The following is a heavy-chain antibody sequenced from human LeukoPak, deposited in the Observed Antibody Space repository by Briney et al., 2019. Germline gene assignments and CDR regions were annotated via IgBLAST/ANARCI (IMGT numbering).Heavy chain of an antibody. J-gene: IGHJ5*02. Sequence: GASVKVSCKASGYTFTSYYMHWVRQAPGQGLEWMGIINPSGGSTSYAQKFQGRVTMTRDTSTSTVYKKLSSLRSEDTAVYYCARGKTKGVTLSGFDTWGQGTLVTVSS. V-gene: IGHV1-46*01. CDR3: ARGKTKGVTLSGFDT. CDR1: GYTFTSYY. D-gene: IGHD6-25*01. CDR2: INPSGGST.